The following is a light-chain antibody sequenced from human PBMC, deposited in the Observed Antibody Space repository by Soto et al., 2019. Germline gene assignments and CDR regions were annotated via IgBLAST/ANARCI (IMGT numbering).Light chain of an antibody. V-gene: IGKV3-20*01. J-gene: IGKJ1*01. Sequence: EIVLTQSPGTLSLSPGERATLSCRASQTINSHYLAWYQQKPGQVPRRLIYGAPIRATGIPARFISSGSGTDFTLTISILEPEDFAVYYCQHYTSSPCTFGQGNKVEIK. CDR1: QTINSHY. CDR2: GAP. CDR3: QHYTSSPCT.